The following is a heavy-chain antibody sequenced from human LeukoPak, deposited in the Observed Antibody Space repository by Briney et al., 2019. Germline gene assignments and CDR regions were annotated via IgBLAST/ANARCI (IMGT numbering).Heavy chain of an antibody. CDR2: LSDTGTI. CDR3: ARRDHTGRSHAWFDP. CDR1: GGSVSTISHF. D-gene: IGHD1-14*01. J-gene: IGHJ5*02. V-gene: IGHV4-39*01. Sequence: TPSETLSLTCTVSGGSVSTISHFWDWVRQPPGKGLEWIVSLSDTGTIYYNPSLESRVTMSVDTSKNQFSLKLSSVTAADTAVYYCARRDHTGRSHAWFDPWGQGTLVTVSS.